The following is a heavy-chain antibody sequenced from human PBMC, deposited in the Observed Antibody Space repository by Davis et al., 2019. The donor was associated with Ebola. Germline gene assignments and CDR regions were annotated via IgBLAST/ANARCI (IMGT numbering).Heavy chain of an antibody. CDR2: ISHDGSNK. J-gene: IGHJ5*02. CDR3: ARGNGDYSNFEFDP. Sequence: GESLKISCAASGFTFSSYGMHWVRQAPGKGLEWVAVISHDGSNKYYADSVKGRFTISRDNSKNTLYLQMNSLRAEDTAVYYCARGNGDYSNFEFDPWGQGTLVTVSS. D-gene: IGHD4-11*01. CDR1: GFTFSSYG. V-gene: IGHV3-30*03.